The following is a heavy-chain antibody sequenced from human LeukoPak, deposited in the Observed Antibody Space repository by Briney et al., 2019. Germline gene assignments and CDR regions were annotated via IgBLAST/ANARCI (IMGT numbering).Heavy chain of an antibody. CDR2: LSSSSSYI. CDR1: AFTFSTYS. V-gene: IGHV3-21*05. CDR3: ARDYYGSAQLDY. Sequence: GGSLRLSCAASAFTFSTYSMNWVRQAPGKGLEWVSYLSSSSSYIYYADSVKGRFTISRDNAKNSLYLQMNSLRAEDTAVYYCARDYYGSAQLDYWGQGTLVTVSS. D-gene: IGHD3-10*01. J-gene: IGHJ4*02.